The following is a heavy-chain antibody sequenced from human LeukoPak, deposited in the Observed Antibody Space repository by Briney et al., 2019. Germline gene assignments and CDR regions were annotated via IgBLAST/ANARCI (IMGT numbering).Heavy chain of an antibody. CDR3: AREPLYCSSTSCWYNWFDP. D-gene: IGHD2-2*01. CDR1: GFTFSSFG. J-gene: IGHJ5*02. Sequence: GGSLRLSCGASGFTFSSFGMHWLRQARGKGLEWVAIIWYDGSDNSYSGSVKGRFNISRDNSKNTLYLQMNSLSAEDTAVYYCAREPLYCSSTSCWYNWFDPWGQGTLVTVSS. CDR2: IWYDGSDN. V-gene: IGHV3-33*01.